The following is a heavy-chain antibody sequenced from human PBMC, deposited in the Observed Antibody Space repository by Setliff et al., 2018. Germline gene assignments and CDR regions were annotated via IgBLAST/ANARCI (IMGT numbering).Heavy chain of an antibody. CDR2: IYYSGST. J-gene: IGHJ4*02. CDR3: ARGHTKNYYGGDFFDF. CDR1: GGSISSSSYY. D-gene: IGHD1-26*01. V-gene: IGHV4-39*07. Sequence: SETLSLTCTVSGGSISSSSYYWGWIRQPPGKGLEWIGSIYYSGSTYYNPSLKSRVTISVDRSKNQFSLKLSSVTAADTAVYYCARGHTKNYYGGDFFDFWGQGSLVTVSS.